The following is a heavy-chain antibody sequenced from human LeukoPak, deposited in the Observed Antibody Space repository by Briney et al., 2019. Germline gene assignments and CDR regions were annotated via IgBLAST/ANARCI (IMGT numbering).Heavy chain of an antibody. D-gene: IGHD3-10*01. CDR2: IYYSGST. CDR1: GGSINSYY. CDR3: ARAYYGSGRPFDY. Sequence: SETLSLTCTVSGGSINSYYWSWVRQPPGKGLEWIGYIYYSGSTNYNPSLKSRVTISVDTSKNQFSLKVNSVTAADTAVYYCARAYYGSGRPFDYWGQGTLVTVSS. J-gene: IGHJ4*02. V-gene: IGHV4-59*01.